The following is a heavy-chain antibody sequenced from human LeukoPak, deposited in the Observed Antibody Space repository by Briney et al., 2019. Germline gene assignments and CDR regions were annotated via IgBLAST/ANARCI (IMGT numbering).Heavy chain of an antibody. CDR1: GFTVSSNY. V-gene: IGHV3-23*01. J-gene: IGHJ6*03. CDR2: ISGSGGST. D-gene: IGHD2-2*01. CDR3: AKQAVVVPAAIKYYYYYMDV. Sequence: GGSLRLSCAAPGFTVSSNYMSWVRQAPGKGLEWVSAISGSGGSTYYADSVKGRFTISRDNSKNTLYLQMNSLRAEDTAVYYCAKQAVVVPAAIKYYYYYMDVWGKGTTVTVSS.